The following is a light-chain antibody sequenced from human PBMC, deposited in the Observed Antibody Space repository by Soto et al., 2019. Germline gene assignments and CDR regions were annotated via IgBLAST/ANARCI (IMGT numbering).Light chain of an antibody. Sequence: DLQMTQSPSTLSAFVGDRVTITCRASQSITDWLAWYQQKPGKAPNLLIYRASSLESGVPSRFSGSGYGAQFSLTISSLQPDDFATYYCQQYNGTFGQGTKVEIK. CDR1: QSITDW. J-gene: IGKJ1*01. CDR3: QQYNGT. V-gene: IGKV1-5*03. CDR2: RAS.